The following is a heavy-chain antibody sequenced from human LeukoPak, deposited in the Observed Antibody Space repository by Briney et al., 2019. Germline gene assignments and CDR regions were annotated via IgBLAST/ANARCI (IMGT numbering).Heavy chain of an antibody. J-gene: IGHJ4*02. D-gene: IGHD1-26*01. CDR2: LNWNSGSI. CDR3: AKDAILGGSYKRNYFDY. Sequence: PGGSLRLSCAASGFTFDDYAMHWVRQAPGKGLEWVSGLNWNSGSIGYADSVKGRFTISRDNAKNSLYLQMNSLRAEDTALYYCAKDAILGGSYKRNYFDYWGQGTLVTVSS. V-gene: IGHV3-9*01. CDR1: GFTFDDYA.